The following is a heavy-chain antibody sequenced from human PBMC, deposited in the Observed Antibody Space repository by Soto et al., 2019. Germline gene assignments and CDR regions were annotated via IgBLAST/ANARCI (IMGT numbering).Heavy chain of an antibody. V-gene: IGHV1-3*01. CDR1: GYTFTSYA. Sequence: ASVKVSCKASGYTFTSYARHWERQAPGQRLEWMGWINAGNGNTKYSQKFQGRVTITRDTSASTAYMELSSLRSEDTAVYYCARDGYGQWLVVFDYWGHGTLVPHSS. CDR2: INAGNGNT. J-gene: IGHJ4*01. CDR3: ARDGYGQWLVVFDY. D-gene: IGHD6-19*01.